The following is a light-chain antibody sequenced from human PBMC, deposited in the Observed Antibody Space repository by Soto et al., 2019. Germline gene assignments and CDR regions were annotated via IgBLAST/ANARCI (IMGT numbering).Light chain of an antibody. J-gene: IGKJ3*01. CDR3: QQRSNWPPVT. V-gene: IGKV3-11*01. CDR1: QSVSSY. CDR2: DAS. Sequence: EIVLTQSPATLSLSPGERDTLSCRASQSVSSYLAWYQQKPGQAPRLLIYDASNRATGIPARFSGSGSGTDFTLTISSLEPEDFAVYYCQQRSNWPPVTFGPGT.